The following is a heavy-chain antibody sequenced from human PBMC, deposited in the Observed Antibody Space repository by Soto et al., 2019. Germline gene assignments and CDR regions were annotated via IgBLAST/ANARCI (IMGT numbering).Heavy chain of an antibody. J-gene: IGHJ4*02. CDR2: LYYIGTT. D-gene: IGHD4-17*01. V-gene: IGHV4-59*01. Sequence: QVQLQESGPGLVKPSETLSLTCTVSGGSIDTYYWSWIRQPPGKGLEWIGQLYYIGTTTYNPSLRSRVTISLVTSKNRFALQLSAVAAADTAVYYCARRYGDYGLDYWGQGTLVTVSS. CDR3: ARRYGDYGLDY. CDR1: GGSIDTYY.